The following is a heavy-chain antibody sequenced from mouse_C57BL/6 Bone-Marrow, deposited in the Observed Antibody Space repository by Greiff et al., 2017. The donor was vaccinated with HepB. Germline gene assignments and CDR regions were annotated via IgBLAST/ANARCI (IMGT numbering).Heavy chain of an antibody. CDR2: IDPENGDT. CDR1: GFTITDDY. V-gene: IGHV14-4*01. J-gene: IGHJ4*01. CDR3: TTANATSDAMDY. Sequence: VQLQQSGAELVRPGASVKLSCTASGFTITDDYMHWVKQRPEQGLEWIGWIDPENGDTDYASKFQGKATMTADTSSNTAYLQLRSLTSEDAAVYYCTTANATSDAMDYWGRGTAVTVTS. D-gene: IGHD1-1*01.